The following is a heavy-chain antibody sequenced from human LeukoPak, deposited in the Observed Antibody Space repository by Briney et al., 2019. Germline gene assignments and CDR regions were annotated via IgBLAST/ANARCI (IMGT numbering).Heavy chain of an antibody. CDR2: INHSGST. J-gene: IGHJ4*02. CDR3: ARVYDSSGYHGYYFDY. CDR1: GGSFSGYY. V-gene: IGHV4-34*01. Sequence: SETLSLTCAVYGGSFSGYYWSWIRQPPGKGLEWIGEINHSGSTNYNPSLKSRVTISVDTSKNQFSLKLSSVTAADTAVYYCARVYDSSGYHGYYFDYWGQGTLVTVSS. D-gene: IGHD3-22*01.